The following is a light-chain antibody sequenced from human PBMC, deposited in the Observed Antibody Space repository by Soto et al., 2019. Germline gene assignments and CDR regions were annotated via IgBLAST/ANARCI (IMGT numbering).Light chain of an antibody. CDR1: QDIRNE. Sequence: AIQITQSPSSLSASVGDRVTITCRASQDIRNELGWYQQKPGKAPKLLIYAAYILQSGVPSRFSGSGSGRDFTLTISSXQPEDSATYFCLQDNDYPFTFGPGTKVDIK. V-gene: IGKV1-6*01. CDR2: AAY. CDR3: LQDNDYPFT. J-gene: IGKJ3*01.